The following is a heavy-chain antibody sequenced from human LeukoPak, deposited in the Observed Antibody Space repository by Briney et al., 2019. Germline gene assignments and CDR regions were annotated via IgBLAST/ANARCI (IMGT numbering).Heavy chain of an antibody. D-gene: IGHD2-15*01. CDR3: AGPTQFYDAFDI. Sequence: ASVKVSCKASGYTFTGYYMHWVRQAPGQGLEWMGWINPNSGGTNYAQKFQGRVTMTRDTSISTAYMELSRLRSDDTAVYYCAGPTQFYDAFDIWGQGTMVTVSS. J-gene: IGHJ3*02. V-gene: IGHV1-2*02. CDR1: GYTFTGYY. CDR2: INPNSGGT.